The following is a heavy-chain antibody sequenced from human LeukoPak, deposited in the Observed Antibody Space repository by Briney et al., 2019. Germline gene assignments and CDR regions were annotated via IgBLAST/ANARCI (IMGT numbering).Heavy chain of an antibody. D-gene: IGHD3-16*01. V-gene: IGHV4-39*01. J-gene: IGHJ4*02. CDR2: IYYSGST. CDR1: GGSISSRSYY. Sequence: SETLSLTCTVSGGSISSRSYYWGWICQPPGKGLEWIGNIYYSGSTYYNPSLKSRLTISVDTPKNQFSLELSSVTAADTAVYYCARSFLGPWDFDSWGQGTLVTVSS. CDR3: ARSFLGPWDFDS.